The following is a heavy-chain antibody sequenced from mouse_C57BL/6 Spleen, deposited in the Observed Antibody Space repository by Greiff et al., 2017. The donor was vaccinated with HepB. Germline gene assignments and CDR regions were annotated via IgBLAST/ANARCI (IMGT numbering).Heavy chain of an antibody. V-gene: IGHV1-82*01. CDR2: IYPGDGDT. J-gene: IGHJ2*01. D-gene: IGHD4-1*01. CDR1: GYAFSSSW. Sequence: QVQLQQSGPELVKPGASVKISCKASGYAFSSSWMNWVKQRPGKGLEWIGRIYPGDGDTTYNGKFKGKATLTADKSSSTAYMQLSSLTSEDSAVYFCARGANWVDYWGQGTTLTVSS. CDR3: ARGANWVDY.